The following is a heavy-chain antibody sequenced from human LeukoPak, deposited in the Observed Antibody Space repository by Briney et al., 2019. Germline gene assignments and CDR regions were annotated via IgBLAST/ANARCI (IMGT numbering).Heavy chain of an antibody. V-gene: IGHV1-46*01. CDR2: INPSSGTT. D-gene: IGHD2-21*02. Sequence: ASVKVSCKASGYTFTSYYMHWVRQAPGQGLEWMGIINPSSGTTNYAQKFQGRGTMTRDTSTSTDYLELTSLRSEDTAVYYCARDSGDWTVDYWGQGTLVTVSS. CDR3: ARDSGDWTVDY. J-gene: IGHJ4*02. CDR1: GYTFTSYY.